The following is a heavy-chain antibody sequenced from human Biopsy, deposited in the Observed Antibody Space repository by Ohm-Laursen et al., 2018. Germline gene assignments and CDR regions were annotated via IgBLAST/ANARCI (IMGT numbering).Heavy chain of an antibody. CDR3: ARLSTLFGVADFTDD. CDR2: ISNSGTT. CDR1: GASVRSHF. D-gene: IGHD3-3*01. V-gene: IGHV4-59*08. J-gene: IGHJ4*02. Sequence: SETLSLTCALSGASVRSHFLTWIRQPPGKGLQWIGSISNSGTTKSSPSLKSRVNISLHTSKNQLSLELTSVTAADTAVYYCARLSTLFGVADFTDDWGQGTLVTVSS.